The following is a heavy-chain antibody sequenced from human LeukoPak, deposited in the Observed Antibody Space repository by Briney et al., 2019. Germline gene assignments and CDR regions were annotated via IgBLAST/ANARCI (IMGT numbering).Heavy chain of an antibody. CDR3: AGKTTMTTDY. CDR1: GGSISSSSYY. D-gene: IGHD4-17*01. CDR2: IYYSGST. Sequence: SETLSLTCTVSGGSISSSSYYWGWIRQPPGKGLEWIGSIYYSGSTYYNPSLKSRVTISVDTSKNQFSLKLSPVTAADTAVYYCAGKTTMTTDYWGQGTLVTVSS. V-gene: IGHV4-39*01. J-gene: IGHJ4*02.